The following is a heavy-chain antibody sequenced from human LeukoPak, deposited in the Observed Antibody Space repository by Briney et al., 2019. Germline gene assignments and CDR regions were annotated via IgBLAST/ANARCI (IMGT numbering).Heavy chain of an antibody. CDR3: AKVKALDAVASCFDY. V-gene: IGHV3-23*01. Sequence: PGGSLRLSCAASGFVFSTYAMGWVRQAPGKGPEWVSAISSSGDNTYYADSVKGQFTVSRDNSKNTLDLQMNSLRAEDTAMYHCAKVKALDAVASCFDYWGQGTLVTVSS. D-gene: IGHD1-1*01. J-gene: IGHJ4*02. CDR2: ISSSGDNT. CDR1: GFVFSTYA.